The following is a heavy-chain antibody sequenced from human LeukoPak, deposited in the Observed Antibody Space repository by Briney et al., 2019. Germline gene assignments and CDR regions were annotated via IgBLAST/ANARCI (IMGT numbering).Heavy chain of an antibody. CDR1: GDSVSSSNFL. V-gene: IGHV4-39*02. J-gene: IGHJ5*02. CDR3: ARHEYQVFPPANWFDP. Sequence: SETLSLTCTVSGDSVSSSNFLWGWIRQPPGKGLEWIGSFHYSGSTFYNPSLKSRLTISVDTSKNHFSLKLTSVTAADSAVYYCARHEYQVFPPANWFDPWGQGTLVTVSS. CDR2: FHYSGST. D-gene: IGHD6-6*01.